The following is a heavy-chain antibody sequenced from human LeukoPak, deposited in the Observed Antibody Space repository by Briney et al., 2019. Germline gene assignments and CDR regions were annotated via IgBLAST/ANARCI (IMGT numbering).Heavy chain of an antibody. Sequence: ASVKVSCKASGYTFTGYYMHWVRQAPGQGLEWMGWISAYNGNTNYAQKLQGRVTMTTDTSTSTAYMELRSLRSDDTAVYYCARDTNYDSSGYFGYWGQGTLVTVSS. CDR3: ARDTNYDSSGYFGY. D-gene: IGHD3-22*01. V-gene: IGHV1-18*04. CDR1: GYTFTGYY. CDR2: ISAYNGNT. J-gene: IGHJ4*02.